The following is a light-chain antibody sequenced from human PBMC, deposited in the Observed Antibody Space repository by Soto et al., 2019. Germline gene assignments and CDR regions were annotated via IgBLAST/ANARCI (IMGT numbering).Light chain of an antibody. J-gene: IGKJ4*01. Sequence: EIVMTQSPATLSVSPGERATLSCRASQSVSSNLAWYQQKPGQAPRLLIYGASTRATGIPATFSGSGSGTDFTLTISSLEPEDFAVYYCQQRSNWPPLTFGGGTKVEIK. CDR1: QSVSSN. V-gene: IGKV3-15*01. CDR2: GAS. CDR3: QQRSNWPPLT.